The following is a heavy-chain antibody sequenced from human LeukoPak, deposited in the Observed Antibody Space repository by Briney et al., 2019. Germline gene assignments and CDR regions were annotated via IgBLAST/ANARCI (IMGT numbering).Heavy chain of an antibody. CDR2: ISGSDGST. CDR1: GFTFSNYA. J-gene: IGHJ6*03. D-gene: IGHD1-14*01. CDR3: ANATTLYYYYYMDV. Sequence: GGSQRLSCAASGFTFSNYAMSWVRQAPGKGLEWVSGISGSDGSTYYADSVKGRFTISRDNSKNTLYLQMNSLRAEDTAVYYCANATTLYYYYYMDVWGKGTTVTVSS. V-gene: IGHV3-23*01.